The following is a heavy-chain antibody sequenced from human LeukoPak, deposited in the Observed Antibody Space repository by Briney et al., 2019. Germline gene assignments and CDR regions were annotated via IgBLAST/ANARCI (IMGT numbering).Heavy chain of an antibody. J-gene: IGHJ6*02. CDR2: INRSGTA. D-gene: IGHD6-13*01. V-gene: IGHV4-34*01. CDR3: ARHEGAAADYYYYGMDV. CDR1: GGSFSGNY. Sequence: SETLSLTCAVYGGSFSGNYWTWIRQPPGKGLEWIGEINRSGTANYNPSLKGRVTISVDTSKIQFSLKLSSVTAADTAVYYCARHEGAAADYYYYGMDVWGQGTTVTVSS.